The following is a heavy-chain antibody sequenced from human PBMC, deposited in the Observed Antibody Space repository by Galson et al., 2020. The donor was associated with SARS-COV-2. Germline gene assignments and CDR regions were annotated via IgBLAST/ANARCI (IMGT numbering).Heavy chain of an antibody. V-gene: IGHV4-59*01. CDR3: ARRASPTSSSWYQDAFDI. CDR1: GGSISSYY. Sequence: SETLSLTCTVSGGSISSYYWSWIRQPPGKGLEWIGYIYYSGSTNYNPSLKSRVTISVDTSKNQFSLKLSSVTAADTAVYYCARRASPTSSSWYQDAFDIWGQGTMVTVSS. J-gene: IGHJ3*02. D-gene: IGHD6-13*01. CDR2: IYYSGST.